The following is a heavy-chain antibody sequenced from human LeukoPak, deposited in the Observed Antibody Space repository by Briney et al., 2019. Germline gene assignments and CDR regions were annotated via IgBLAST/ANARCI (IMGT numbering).Heavy chain of an antibody. CDR3: AREHWGSLDP. V-gene: IGHV4-59*11. Sequence: SETLSLTCTVSGGSISPHYWGWIRQPPGKGLEWIGYISYTGGTNYNPSLKSRVTISIDTSKNQFSLKMTSVTAADTAVYYCAREHWGSLDPWGQGTPVIVSS. CDR1: GGSISPHY. CDR2: ISYTGGT. D-gene: IGHD7-27*01. J-gene: IGHJ5*02.